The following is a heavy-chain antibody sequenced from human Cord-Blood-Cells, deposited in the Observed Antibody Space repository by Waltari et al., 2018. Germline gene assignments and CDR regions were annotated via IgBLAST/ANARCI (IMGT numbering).Heavy chain of an antibody. CDR3: ARHWVWFGELLYFDY. V-gene: IGHV4-39*01. D-gene: IGHD3-10*01. Sequence: QLQLQESGPGLVKPSETLSLTCTVSGGSISSSSYYWGWIRLPPGKGLEWIGSIYYSGSTYYNPSLKSRVTISVDTSKNQFSLKLSSVTAADTAVYYCARHWVWFGELLYFDYWGQGTLVTVSS. CDR1: GGSISSSSYY. CDR2: IYYSGST. J-gene: IGHJ4*02.